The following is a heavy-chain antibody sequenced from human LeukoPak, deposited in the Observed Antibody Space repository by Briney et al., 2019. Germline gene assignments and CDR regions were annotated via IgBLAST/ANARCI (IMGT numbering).Heavy chain of an antibody. CDR2: IYHSGST. CDR3: ARGATTMVRGVIGVRAFDI. CDR1: GGSISSSNW. Sequence: PSETLSLTCAVSGGSISSSNWWSWVRQPPGKGLEWIGEIYHSGSTNYNPSLKSRVTISVDKSKNQFSLKLSSVTAADTAVYYCARGATTMVRGVIGVRAFDIWGQGTMVTVSS. D-gene: IGHD3-10*01. J-gene: IGHJ3*02. V-gene: IGHV4-4*02.